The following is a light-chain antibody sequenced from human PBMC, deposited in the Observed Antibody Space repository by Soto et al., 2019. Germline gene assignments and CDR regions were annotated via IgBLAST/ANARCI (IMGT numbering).Light chain of an antibody. CDR3: QPYDSTLSDYV. CDR2: GNN. V-gene: IGLV1-40*01. J-gene: IGLJ1*01. Sequence: QAVVTQPPSVSGAPGQRVTISCIGSSSSIGAGYDVHWYQQLPGTAPKLLIYGNNNRPSGVPYRFSGSKSGTSASLAITGRQAEDEADYYCQPYDSTLSDYVFGTGTKLTVL. CDR1: SSSIGAGYD.